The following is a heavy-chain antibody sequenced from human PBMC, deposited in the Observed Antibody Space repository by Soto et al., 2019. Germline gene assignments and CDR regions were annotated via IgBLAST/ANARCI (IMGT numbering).Heavy chain of an antibody. CDR1: RFTFSDFA. Sequence: DVQLLESGGGLVQPGGSLTLSCAASRFTFSDFAMSWVRQAPGKGLEWVSSIGGGGTDTYYADSVKGRFTISRDNSKNTLYLQMDSVRDEDTAVYYCAKDAVPYNGKWDWFASWGQGTQVTASS. V-gene: IGHV3-23*01. CDR2: IGGGGTDT. CDR3: AKDAVPYNGKWDWFAS. D-gene: IGHD1-26*01. J-gene: IGHJ5*01.